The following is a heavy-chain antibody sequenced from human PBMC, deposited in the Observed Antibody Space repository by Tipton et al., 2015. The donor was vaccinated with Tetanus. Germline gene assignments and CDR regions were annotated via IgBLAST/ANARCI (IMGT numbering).Heavy chain of an antibody. CDR1: GYTFTNYA. D-gene: IGHD3-10*01. V-gene: IGHV1-3*01. Sequence: QLVQSGAEVKKPGASVNVSCKASGYTFTNYAIHWVRQAPGQRLEWMGWINPGNGNTRYSENFQGRVTFTRDTSANTAYMELSSLRSEDTAVFYCARSLVRGVVVRLFFDYWGQGTLVPVSS. J-gene: IGHJ4*02. CDR2: INPGNGNT. CDR3: ARSLVRGVVVRLFFDY.